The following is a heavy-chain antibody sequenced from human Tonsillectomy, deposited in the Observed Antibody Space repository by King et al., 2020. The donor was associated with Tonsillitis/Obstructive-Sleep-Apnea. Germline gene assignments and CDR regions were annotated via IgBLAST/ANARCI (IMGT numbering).Heavy chain of an antibody. CDR3: ATLVGAAPCWCFDL. J-gene: IGHJ2*01. V-gene: IGHV4-39*01. CDR1: GASISSSSYY. CDR2: IYYSGST. Sequence: QLQESGPGLVKPSETLSLTCTVSGASISSSSYYWSWIRQPPGKGLEWVGSIYYSGSTYYNPSLKSRVTISVDTSKNQFSLRVNSVTAADTAVYYCATLVGAAPCWCFDLWGRGTLVTVSS. D-gene: IGHD1-26*01.